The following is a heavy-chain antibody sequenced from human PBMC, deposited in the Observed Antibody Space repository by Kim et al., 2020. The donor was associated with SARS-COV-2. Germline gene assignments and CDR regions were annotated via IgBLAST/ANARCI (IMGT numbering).Heavy chain of an antibody. V-gene: IGHV3-23*01. CDR2: VTPGGSA. CDR1: GFTFAKFA. J-gene: IGHJ5*02. CDR3: AKLGDDLRLIVDR. Sequence: GGSLRLSCATSGFTFAKFAMAWVRQAPGKGPECVSGVTPGGSAYYADSVKGRFTMSKDKPNNMVYLQMSSLRVEDTAVYYCAKLGDDLRLIVDRWGQGTL. D-gene: IGHD2-21*02.